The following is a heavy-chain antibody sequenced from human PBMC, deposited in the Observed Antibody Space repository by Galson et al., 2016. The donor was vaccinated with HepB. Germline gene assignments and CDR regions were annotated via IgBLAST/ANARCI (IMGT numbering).Heavy chain of an antibody. CDR3: ARDSNLEWLFPFGWYFDL. J-gene: IGHJ2*01. Sequence: SLRPSCAASGFTFSNYWMTWVRQAPGKGLEWVANIKQDQSEKYYVDSVKGRFTISRDNAKKSLFLQMNSLTVEDTAVYYCARDSNLEWLFPFGWYFDLWGRGTLVTVSS. V-gene: IGHV3-7*03. CDR2: IKQDQSEK. CDR1: GFTFSNYW. D-gene: IGHD3-3*01.